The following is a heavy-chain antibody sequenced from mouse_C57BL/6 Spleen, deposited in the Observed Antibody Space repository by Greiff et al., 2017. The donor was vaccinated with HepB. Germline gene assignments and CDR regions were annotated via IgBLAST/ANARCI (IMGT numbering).Heavy chain of an antibody. Sequence: SGPELVKPGASVKMSCKASGYTFTDYNMHWVKQSHGKSLEWIGYINPNNGGTSYNQKFKGKATLTVNKSSSTAYMELRSLTSEDSAVYYCARSQNYSPAWFAYWGQGTLVTVSA. V-gene: IGHV1-22*01. CDR1: GYTFTDYN. CDR2: INPNNGGT. D-gene: IGHD2-12*01. J-gene: IGHJ3*01. CDR3: ARSQNYSPAWFAY.